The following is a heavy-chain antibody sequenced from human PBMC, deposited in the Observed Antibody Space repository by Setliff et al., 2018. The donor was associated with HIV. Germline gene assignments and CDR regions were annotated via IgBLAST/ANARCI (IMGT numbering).Heavy chain of an antibody. CDR1: GGSISSDAYY. J-gene: IGHJ4*02. CDR2: IYYSGTT. D-gene: IGHD6-13*01. CDR3: ARESPSSSWFYFDF. V-gene: IGHV4-39*02. Sequence: SETLSLTCTVSGGSISSDAYYWGWIRQPPGKGLEWIGTIYYSGTTYYNPSLMSRVTISVDTSKSHFSLRLSSVTAADTAVYYCARESPSSSWFYFDFWGQGTLVTVSS.